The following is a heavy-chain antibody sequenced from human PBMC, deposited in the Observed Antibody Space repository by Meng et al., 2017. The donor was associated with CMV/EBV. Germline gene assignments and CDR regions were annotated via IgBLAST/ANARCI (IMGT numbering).Heavy chain of an antibody. Sequence: FTDYCMHWVRRAPGQGLEWMGWINPSSGSTNYAQKFQGRVTVTGDTSISTAYMELSRLRSDDTAVYYCAREALSTIFGVSRPYNRFDPWGQGTLVTVSS. J-gene: IGHJ5*02. D-gene: IGHD3-3*02. CDR2: INPSSGST. CDR3: AREALSTIFGVSRPYNRFDP. CDR1: FTDYC. V-gene: IGHV1-2*02.